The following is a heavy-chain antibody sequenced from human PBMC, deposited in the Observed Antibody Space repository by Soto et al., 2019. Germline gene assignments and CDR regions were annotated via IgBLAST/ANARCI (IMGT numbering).Heavy chain of an antibody. D-gene: IGHD5-12*01. J-gene: IGHJ4*02. CDR3: AAGGGLPRYY. Sequence: QLQLQESGSGLVKPSQTLSLTCAVSGGSISSGGYSWSWIRQPPGKGLEWIGYIYHSGSTYYNPALKSRVPISVDRSNHQFSLKLSPVTAADTAVYYCAAGGGLPRYYWGQGTLVTVSS. CDR2: IYHSGST. CDR1: GGSISSGGYS. V-gene: IGHV4-30-2*01.